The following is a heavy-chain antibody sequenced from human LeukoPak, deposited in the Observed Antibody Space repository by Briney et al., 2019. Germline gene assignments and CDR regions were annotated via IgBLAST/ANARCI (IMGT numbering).Heavy chain of an antibody. CDR3: ARDPYYCSSTSCYTGLYYYYGMDV. CDR1: GYTFTSYY. J-gene: IGHJ6*02. V-gene: IGHV1-46*01. CDR2: INPSGGST. Sequence: ASVKVSCKASGYTFTSYYMHWVRQAPGQGLEWMGIINPSGGSTSYAQKFQGRVTMTTDTSTSTAYMELRSLRSDDTAVYYCARDPYYCSSTSCYTGLYYYYGMDVWGQGTTVTVSS. D-gene: IGHD2-2*02.